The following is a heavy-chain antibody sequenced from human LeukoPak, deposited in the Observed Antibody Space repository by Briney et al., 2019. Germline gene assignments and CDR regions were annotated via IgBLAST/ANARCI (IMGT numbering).Heavy chain of an antibody. CDR3: AKDVGYCSGGSCYYFDY. V-gene: IGHV3-33*06. J-gene: IGHJ4*02. Sequence: PGGSLRLSCAASEFTFSSYGMHWVRQAPGKGLEWVAVIWYDGSDKYYADSVKGRFTISRDNSKNTLYLQMNSLRAEDTAVYYCAKDVGYCSGGSCYYFDYWGQGTLVTVSS. CDR1: EFTFSSYG. D-gene: IGHD2-15*01. CDR2: IWYDGSDK.